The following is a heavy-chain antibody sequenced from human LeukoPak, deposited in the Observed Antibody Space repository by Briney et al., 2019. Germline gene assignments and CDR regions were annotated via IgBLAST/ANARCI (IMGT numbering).Heavy chain of an antibody. J-gene: IGHJ6*02. CDR3: ARAYCSGGSCPDRYYGTDV. Sequence: GGSLRLSCAASGFTFDDYTMHWVRQAPGKGLEWVSLISWDGGSTYYADSVKGRFTISRDNSKNSLYLQMNSLRTEDTALYYCARAYCSGGSCPDRYYGTDVWGQGTTVTVSS. CDR2: ISWDGGST. D-gene: IGHD2-15*01. CDR1: GFTFDDYT. V-gene: IGHV3-43*01.